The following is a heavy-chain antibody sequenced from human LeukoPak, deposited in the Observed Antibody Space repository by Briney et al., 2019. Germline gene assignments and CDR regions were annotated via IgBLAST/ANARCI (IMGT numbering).Heavy chain of an antibody. D-gene: IGHD5-18*01. CDR1: GGSISSYY. CDR2: IYYSGST. CDR3: ARVYRGLSNWFDP. V-gene: IGHV4-59*01. Sequence: PSETLSLTCTVSGGSISSYYWSWIRQPPGKGLEWIGYIYYSGSTNYNPSLKSRVTISVDASKNQFSLKLSSVTAADTAVYYCARVYRGLSNWFDPWGQGTLVTVSS. J-gene: IGHJ5*02.